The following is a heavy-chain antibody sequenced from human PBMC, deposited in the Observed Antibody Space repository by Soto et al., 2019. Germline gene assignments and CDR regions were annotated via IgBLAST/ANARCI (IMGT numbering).Heavy chain of an antibody. J-gene: IGHJ4*01. CDR3: ARLGSNSSGYYYFDY. CDR1: GNDFPYNW. D-gene: IGHD5-12*01. V-gene: IGHV5-51*01. CDR2: IYPGDSDT. Sequence: PGESLKISCKVPGNDFPYNWIGWVRQMPGKGLERMGIIYPGDSDTKYSPSSRGQVTISADKSITTAFLQWTSLKASDTAMYYCARLGSNSSGYYYFDYWGQGTLVTVSS.